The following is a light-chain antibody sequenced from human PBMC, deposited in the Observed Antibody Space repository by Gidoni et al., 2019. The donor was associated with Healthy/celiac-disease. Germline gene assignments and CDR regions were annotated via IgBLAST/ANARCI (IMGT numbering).Light chain of an antibody. CDR2: GAS. J-gene: IGKJ2*01. Sequence: ETVMTQSPATLSVSQGERATLSCRASQSVSSNLAWYQQKPGQAPRLLIYGASTRATGIPARFSGSGSGTEFTLTISSLQSEDFAVYYCQQYNNWPPAFGQGTKLEIK. V-gene: IGKV3-15*01. CDR3: QQYNNWPPA. CDR1: QSVSSN.